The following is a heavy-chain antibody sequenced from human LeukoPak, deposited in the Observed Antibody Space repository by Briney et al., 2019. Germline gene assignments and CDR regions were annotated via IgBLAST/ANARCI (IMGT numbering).Heavy chain of an antibody. CDR1: GVSISSCY. Sequence: SETLSLTCTVSGVSISSCYWSWIRQPPGKGLEWIGYIYYSGSTNYNPSLKSRVTISVDTSKNQFSLQLNSVTPEDTAVYYCARGGSYAPWFDYWGQGTLVTVSS. CDR3: ARGGSYAPWFDY. J-gene: IGHJ4*02. D-gene: IGHD1-26*01. CDR2: IYYSGST. V-gene: IGHV4-59*12.